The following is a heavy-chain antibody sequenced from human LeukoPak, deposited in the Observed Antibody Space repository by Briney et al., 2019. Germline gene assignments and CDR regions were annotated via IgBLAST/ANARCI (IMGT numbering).Heavy chain of an antibody. CDR1: GFTFGSYD. Sequence: GGSLRLSCAAAGFTFGSYDMNWVRQAPGKGLEWVAAISGGGSGESTHYADSVRGRFSISRDNSESTLYLHMNSLRVEDTGIYYCARPDCYGRTCLTQLHWSQGTLVTVSS. D-gene: IGHD2-21*01. CDR3: ARPDCYGRTCLTQLH. J-gene: IGHJ4*02. CDR2: ISGGGSGEST. V-gene: IGHV3-23*01.